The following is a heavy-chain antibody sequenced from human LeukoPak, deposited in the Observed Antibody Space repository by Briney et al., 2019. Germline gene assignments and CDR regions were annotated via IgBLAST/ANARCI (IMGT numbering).Heavy chain of an antibody. CDR3: ARVWKLGTRSGGNWFDP. CDR2: INSNGGGT. J-gene: IGHJ5*02. Sequence: ASVKVSCKTSGYTFGSYYMHWVRQAPGQGLEWMGTINSNGGGTNYAQKLQGRVTMTTDTSTSTAYMELRSLRSDDTAVYYCARVWKLGTRSGGNWFDPWGQGTLVTVSS. D-gene: IGHD7-27*01. CDR1: GYTFGSYY. V-gene: IGHV1-46*01.